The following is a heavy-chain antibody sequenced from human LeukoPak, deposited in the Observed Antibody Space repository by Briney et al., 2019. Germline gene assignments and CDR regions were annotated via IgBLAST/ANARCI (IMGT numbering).Heavy chain of an antibody. CDR2: LNWNGGRT. CDR1: GFKFDDHG. Sequence: GGSLRLSCAASGFKFDDHGMSWVRQVPGKGLEWVSGLNWNGGRTGYADSVKGRFTISRDNAKNSLYLQMNSLRAEDTAFYYCAKDRSFIGLDVWGQGTMVIVSS. CDR3: AKDRSFIGLDV. D-gene: IGHD1-26*01. J-gene: IGHJ3*01. V-gene: IGHV3-20*04.